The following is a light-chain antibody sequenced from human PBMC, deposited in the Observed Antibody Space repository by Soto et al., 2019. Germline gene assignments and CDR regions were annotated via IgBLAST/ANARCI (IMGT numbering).Light chain of an antibody. J-gene: IGKJ4*01. CDR2: DAS. CDR3: QQRINWPPLT. CDR1: QNVSNR. Sequence: EIVLTQSPATLSLSPGERAALSCRASQNVSNRLGWYQQKPGQPPRLLIYDASTRATGIPARLSGSGSGTDFTLTISSLEPEDFAVYYCQQRINWPPLTFGGGTTVEIK. V-gene: IGKV3-11*01.